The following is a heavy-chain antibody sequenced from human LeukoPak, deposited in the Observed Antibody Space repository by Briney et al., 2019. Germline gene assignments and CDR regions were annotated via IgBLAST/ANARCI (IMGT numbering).Heavy chain of an antibody. Sequence: PGGSLRLSCAASGFTFSNYAMNWVRQAPGKGLEWVSGISANGDTTYYVDSVRGRFTISRDNSKNSVFLQMNSLRDADTAVYYCVKDFWPARDGGGYYCPFEYWGEGTLVTVSS. CDR2: ISANGDTT. CDR1: GFTFSNYA. V-gene: IGHV3-23*01. D-gene: IGHD3-22*01. J-gene: IGHJ4*02. CDR3: VKDFWPARDGGGYYCPFEY.